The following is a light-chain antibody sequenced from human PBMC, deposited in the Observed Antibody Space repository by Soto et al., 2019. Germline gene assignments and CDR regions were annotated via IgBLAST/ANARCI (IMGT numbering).Light chain of an antibody. CDR2: DTF. CDR1: TGTVTGGHY. V-gene: IGLV7-46*01. CDR3: LLYFGATRV. Sequence: QAVVTQEPSLTVSPGGTVTLTCGSSTGTVTGGHYPYWFQQKPGQAPMTLISDTFNKHSWAPARFSGSLLGGKAALTLSGAQPEDEADYYCLLYFGATRVFGGGTKLTVL. J-gene: IGLJ3*02.